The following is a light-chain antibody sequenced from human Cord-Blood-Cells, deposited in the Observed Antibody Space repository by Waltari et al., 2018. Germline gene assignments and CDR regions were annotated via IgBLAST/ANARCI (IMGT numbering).Light chain of an antibody. CDR3: QQLNSYPPVT. V-gene: IGKV1-9*01. CDR2: AAS. J-gene: IGKJ3*01. Sequence: PSFLSASVGVRVTITCRASQGISSYLAWYQQKPGKAPKLLIYAASTLQSGVPSRFSGSGSGTEFTLTISSLQPEDFATYYCQQLNSYPPVTFGPGTKVDIK. CDR1: QGISSY.